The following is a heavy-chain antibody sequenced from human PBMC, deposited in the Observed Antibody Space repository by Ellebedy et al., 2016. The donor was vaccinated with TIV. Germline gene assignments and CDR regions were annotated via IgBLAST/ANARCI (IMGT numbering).Heavy chain of an antibody. J-gene: IGHJ5*02. CDR2: GYQSGTT. Sequence: SETLSLTXTVSSHSISSGYGWRYHWGWIRQSPGKGLEWIGSGYQSGTTYYNPSLKSRVTISVDTSKNQFSLMLNSVTAADTAVYYCARGGDLSFDAWGQGTLVTVSS. CDR3: ARGGDLSFDA. V-gene: IGHV4-38-2*02. D-gene: IGHD3-10*01. CDR1: SHSISSGYGWRYH.